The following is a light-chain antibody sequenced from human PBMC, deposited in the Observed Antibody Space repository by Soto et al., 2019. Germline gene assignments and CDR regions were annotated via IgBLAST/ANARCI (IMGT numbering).Light chain of an antibody. CDR2: DVS. V-gene: IGKV1-13*02. CDR1: QAIRGA. CDR3: QQLNIDPIS. J-gene: IGKJ5*01. Sequence: AIQVTQSPSSLSASVGARVTITCRASQAIRGALAWYQQKPGQAPKLLIYDVSTVQSGVPSRFSGRGSGTEFPLTNPSLQPDDFATYYCQQLNIDPISFGPGTRLDI.